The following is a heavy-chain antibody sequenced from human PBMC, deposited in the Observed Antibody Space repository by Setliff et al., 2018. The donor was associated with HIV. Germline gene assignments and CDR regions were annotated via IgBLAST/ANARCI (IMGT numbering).Heavy chain of an antibody. CDR1: GGSFSGYY. Sequence: SETLSLTCAVYGGSFSGYYWNWIRQSPGKGLEWIGEINHSGSTNYNPSLKSRITISVDTSKKQFSLKLNSVTAADTAVYYCARGGYSYGLYWGQGTLVTVSS. CDR2: INHSGST. J-gene: IGHJ4*02. CDR3: ARGGYSYGLY. D-gene: IGHD5-18*01. V-gene: IGHV4-34*01.